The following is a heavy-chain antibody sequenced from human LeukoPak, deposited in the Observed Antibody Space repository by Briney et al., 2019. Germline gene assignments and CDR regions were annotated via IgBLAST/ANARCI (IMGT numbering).Heavy chain of an antibody. V-gene: IGHV3-23*01. CDR1: GFTYRPYA. CDR2: LSGSGAIT. CDR3: ARDAYNWNDRCFDY. D-gene: IGHD1-1*01. J-gene: IGHJ4*02. Sequence: GGSLRLSCAGSGFTYRPYAMSWVRQAPGKGLEWVSTLSGSGAITYYADSVKGRFTISRDNSKNTLELQMNSLRAEDTAVYYCARDAYNWNDRCFDYWGQGTLVTVSS.